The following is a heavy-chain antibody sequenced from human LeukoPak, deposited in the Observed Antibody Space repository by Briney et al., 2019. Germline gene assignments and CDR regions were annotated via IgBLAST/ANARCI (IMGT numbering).Heavy chain of an antibody. CDR1: GYSFTSYW. D-gene: IGHD2-2*01. CDR3: ASGASIVVVPAAMGAFDI. V-gene: IGHV5-51*01. CDR2: IYPGDPDT. Sequence: GESLKISCKGSGYSFTSYWIGWVRQMPGKGLEWMGIIYPGDPDTRYSPSFQGQVTISADKSISTAYLQWSSLKASGTAMYYCASGASIVVVPAAMGAFDIWGQGTMVTVSS. J-gene: IGHJ3*02.